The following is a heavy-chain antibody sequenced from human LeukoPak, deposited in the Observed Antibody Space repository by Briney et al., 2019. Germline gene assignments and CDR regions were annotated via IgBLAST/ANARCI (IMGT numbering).Heavy chain of an antibody. Sequence: GGSLRLSCAASGFSFSNYAMAWVRQAPGKGLEWVSPISGTGGSAYYADSVKGRFTISRDNSKNTLYLQMNSLRAEDTAVYFCAKLLRGVVVPYYDYWGQGTLVTVSS. CDR3: AKLLRGVVVPYYDY. J-gene: IGHJ4*02. D-gene: IGHD3-10*01. V-gene: IGHV3-23*01. CDR1: GFSFSNYA. CDR2: ISGTGGSA.